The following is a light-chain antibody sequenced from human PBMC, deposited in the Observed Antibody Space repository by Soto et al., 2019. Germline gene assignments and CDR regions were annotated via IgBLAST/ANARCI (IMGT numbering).Light chain of an antibody. Sequence: QLVLTQPPSVSGAPGQRVTISCSNIGAGYDVHCYQQLLGTAPKVLIYGNRNRPSGVPDRFSGSKSGTSASLAITGLQAEDEADYYCQSYDRSLSVLFGGGTKLTVL. CDR3: QSYDRSLSVL. J-gene: IGLJ2*01. CDR2: GNR. CDR1: SNIGAGYD. V-gene: IGLV1-40*01.